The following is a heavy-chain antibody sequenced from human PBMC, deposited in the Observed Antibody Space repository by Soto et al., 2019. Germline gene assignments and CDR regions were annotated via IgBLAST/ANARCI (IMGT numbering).Heavy chain of an antibody. Sequence: QVQLVQSGAEVKKPGASVKVSCKASGYTFTSYGISWVRQAPGQGLEWMGWISAYNGNTNYAQKLQGRVTMTTDTSTSTAYMERRSLISDDKSVYSGARAYGDYVLVYWGQGTLVTVSS. CDR1: GYTFTSYG. CDR3: ARAYGDYVLVY. J-gene: IGHJ4*02. D-gene: IGHD4-17*01. V-gene: IGHV1-18*04. CDR2: ISAYNGNT.